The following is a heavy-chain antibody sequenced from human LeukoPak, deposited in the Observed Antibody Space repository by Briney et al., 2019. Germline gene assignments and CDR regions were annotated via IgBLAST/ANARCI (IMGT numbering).Heavy chain of an antibody. D-gene: IGHD1-26*01. Sequence: GGSLRLSCAASGFTFSSYEMNWIRQAPGKGLEWVSYISSSGSTIYYADSVKGRFTISRDNAKNSLYLQMNSLRAEDTAVYYCARVWYSGSYPVDYWGQGTLVTVSS. V-gene: IGHV3-48*03. CDR2: ISSSGSTI. CDR3: ARVWYSGSYPVDY. J-gene: IGHJ4*02. CDR1: GFTFSSYE.